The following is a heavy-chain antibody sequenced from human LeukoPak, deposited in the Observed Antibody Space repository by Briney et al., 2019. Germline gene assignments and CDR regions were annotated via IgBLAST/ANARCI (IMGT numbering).Heavy chain of an antibody. CDR3: AKGYSSGSIPDY. CDR1: GFNFRSFA. D-gene: IGHD2-21*01. CDR2: MSGDGGTT. V-gene: IGHV3-23*01. J-gene: IGHJ4*02. Sequence: GGSLRLSCVASGFNFRSFAMSWVRQVPGKGLEWVAVMSGDGGTTYHAHSVKGRFTTSRDNSKNSLYLQMNSLTAEDTAVYYCAKGYSSGSIPDYWGRGTLVTVSS.